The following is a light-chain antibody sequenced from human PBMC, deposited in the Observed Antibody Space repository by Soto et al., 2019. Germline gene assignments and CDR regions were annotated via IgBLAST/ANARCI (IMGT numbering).Light chain of an antibody. J-gene: IGKJ1*01. CDR3: QQYNNWPRT. V-gene: IGKV3-15*01. CDR1: QSVSSN. Sequence: EILMTQSPATLSVSPGERATLSCRASQSVSSNLAWYQQKPGQAPRLLFYGASTRATGIPARFSGSGSGTEFTLTISSLQSEDFAVYYCQQYNNWPRTFGHGTKVEIK. CDR2: GAS.